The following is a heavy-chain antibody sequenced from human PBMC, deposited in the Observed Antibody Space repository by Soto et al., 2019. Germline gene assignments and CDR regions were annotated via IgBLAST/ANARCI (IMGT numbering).Heavy chain of an antibody. Sequence: SETLSLTCTVSGGSISSYYWSWIRQPPGKGLEWIGYIYYSGSTNYNPSLKSRVTISVDTSKNQFSLKLSSVTAADTAVYYCARTASLYYDILTGYSVTYYFYYWGQGTLVTVSS. CDR3: ARTASLYYDILTGYSVTYYFYY. CDR1: GGSISSYY. CDR2: IYYSGST. V-gene: IGHV4-59*12. J-gene: IGHJ4*02. D-gene: IGHD3-9*01.